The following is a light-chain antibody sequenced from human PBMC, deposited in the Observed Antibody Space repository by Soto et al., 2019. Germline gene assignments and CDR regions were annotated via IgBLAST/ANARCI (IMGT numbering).Light chain of an antibody. CDR3: QQYKT. Sequence: DIQMTQSPSSLSASVGDRVTITCRGSQGISSWLAWYQQKPGKAPRLLIYKASSLASGVPSRFSGSGSGTEFTLTISSLQPDDFATYYGQQYKTFGQGTRVEIK. CDR1: QGISSW. V-gene: IGKV1-5*03. J-gene: IGKJ1*01. CDR2: KAS.